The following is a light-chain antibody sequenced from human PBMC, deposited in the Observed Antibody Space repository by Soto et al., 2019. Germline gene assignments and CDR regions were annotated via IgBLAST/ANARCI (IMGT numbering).Light chain of an antibody. J-gene: IGKJ1*01. Sequence: IVMTQSPATLSVSPGERATLSCRASHSVSTNLAWYQQRPGQAPRLLIYGASTRAPDIPAGFSGSGSGTQFTLTISSLQSEDSAVYYCQQYGSSPPTWTFGQGTKVEVK. CDR2: GAS. CDR3: QQYGSSPPTWT. CDR1: HSVSTN. V-gene: IGKV3-15*01.